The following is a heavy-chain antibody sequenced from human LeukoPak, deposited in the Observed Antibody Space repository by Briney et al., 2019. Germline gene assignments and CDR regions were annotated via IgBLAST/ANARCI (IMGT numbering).Heavy chain of an antibody. CDR1: GFTFSSYA. CDR2: ISGSGGST. Sequence: GGSLRLSCAASGFTFSSYAMSWVRQAPGKGLEWVSAISGSGGSTYYADSVKGRFTISRDNSKNTLYLQMNSLRAEDTAVYYCAKGSEFTTIFGVVIPNFDYWGQGTLVTVSS. J-gene: IGHJ4*02. CDR3: AKGSEFTTIFGVVIPNFDY. V-gene: IGHV3-23*01. D-gene: IGHD3-3*01.